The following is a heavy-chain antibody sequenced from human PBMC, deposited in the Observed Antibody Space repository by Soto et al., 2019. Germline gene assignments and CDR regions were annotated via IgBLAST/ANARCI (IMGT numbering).Heavy chain of an antibody. CDR2: IYYSGST. CDR1: GGSISSSSYY. V-gene: IGHV4-39*01. CDR3: ARGSFGVVIMGNNWFDP. J-gene: IGHJ5*02. Sequence: PSETLSLTCTVSGGSISSSSYYWGWIRQPPGKGLEWIGSIYYSGSTYYNPSLKSRVTISVDTSKNQFSLKLSSVTAADTAVYYCARGSFGVVIMGNNWFDPWGQGTLVTVSS. D-gene: IGHD3-3*01.